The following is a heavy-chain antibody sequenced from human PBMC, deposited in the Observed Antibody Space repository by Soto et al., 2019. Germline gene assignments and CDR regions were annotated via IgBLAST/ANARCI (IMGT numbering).Heavy chain of an antibody. D-gene: IGHD2-21*02. CDR3: AKGFIVVVTAIRPDDNFDV. V-gene: IGHV3-23*01. CDR1: GFTFNTYA. Sequence: WGSLRLSCAASGFTFNTYAINFFRHSPVKWREWVASISGSGGTTYYADSVKGRFTVSRDTSKNTLFLQMNSLSAEDTAVYYCAKGFIVVVTAIRPDDNFDVWGQGTMVTVSS. CDR2: ISGSGGTT. J-gene: IGHJ3*01.